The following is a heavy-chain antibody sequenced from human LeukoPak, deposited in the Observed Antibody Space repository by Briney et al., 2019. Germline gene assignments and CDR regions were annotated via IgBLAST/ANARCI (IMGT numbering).Heavy chain of an antibody. CDR3: ARSGPFYSSSWAYDQIGDY. Sequence: GESLKISCKGSGYSFTSYWIGWVRQMPGKGLEWMGIIYPGGSDTRYSPSFQGQVTIPADKSISTAYLQWSSLKASDTAMYYCARSGPFYSSSWAYDQIGDYWGQGTLVTVSS. CDR1: GYSFTSYW. D-gene: IGHD6-13*01. CDR2: IYPGGSDT. J-gene: IGHJ4*02. V-gene: IGHV5-51*01.